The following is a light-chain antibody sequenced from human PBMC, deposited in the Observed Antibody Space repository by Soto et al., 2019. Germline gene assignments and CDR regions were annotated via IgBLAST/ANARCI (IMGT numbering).Light chain of an antibody. Sequence: TQDRDSVFKGNGVGATVPRMASQNINNYLAWYLQKPGQAPKLLIYAASTRATGVPSRFSGSGSGTEFTLTIIRLQPEDFAAYSCPQYPATPITFGGGTEVDIK. CDR2: AAS. CDR1: QNINNY. J-gene: IGKJ4*01. CDR3: PQYPATPIT. V-gene: IGKV3-15*01.